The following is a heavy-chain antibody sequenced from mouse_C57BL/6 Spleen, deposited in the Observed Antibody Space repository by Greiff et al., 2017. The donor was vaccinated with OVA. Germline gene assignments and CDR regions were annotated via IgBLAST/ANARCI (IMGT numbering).Heavy chain of an antibody. V-gene: IGHV14-2*01. CDR3: ARSDYYGSSYGYYFDY. D-gene: IGHD1-1*01. CDR1: GFNIKDYY. Sequence: VQLQQSGAELVKPGASVKLSCTASGFNIKDYYMHWVKQRTEQGLEWIGRIDPEDGETKYAPKFQGTATITADTSSNTAYQQLSSLTSEDTAVYYCARSDYYGSSYGYYFDYWGQGTTLTVSS. CDR2: IDPEDGET. J-gene: IGHJ2*01.